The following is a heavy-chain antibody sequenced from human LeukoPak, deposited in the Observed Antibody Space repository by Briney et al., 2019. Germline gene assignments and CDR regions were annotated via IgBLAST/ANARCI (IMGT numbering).Heavy chain of an antibody. CDR3: ARVSGLGISWWFDC. Sequence: AGGSLRLSCAASGFTFSSYSMGWVRQAPGKGLEWVANIKQDGSEKYSVDSVKGRFTISRDNAKNSLYLQMNSLRAEDTAVYYCARVSGLGISWWFDCWGQGTLVTVSS. CDR2: IKQDGSEK. V-gene: IGHV3-7*01. J-gene: IGHJ4*02. D-gene: IGHD6-13*01. CDR1: GFTFSSYS.